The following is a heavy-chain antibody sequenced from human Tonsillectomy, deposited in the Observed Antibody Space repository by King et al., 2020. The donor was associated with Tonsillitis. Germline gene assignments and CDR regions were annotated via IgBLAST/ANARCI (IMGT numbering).Heavy chain of an antibody. CDR3: ARELRVSY. D-gene: IGHD2-21*01. J-gene: IGHJ4*02. Sequence: VQLVESGGGLVQPGGSLRLSCVVSGFTFRSYWMTWVRQPPGKAPEWVASIRQDGSDIYYVDSVKGRITISRDNAKNSLFLQMNSLRVEDTAVYYCARELRVSYWGQGTLVTVSS. CDR1: GFTFRSYW. V-gene: IGHV3-7*03. CDR2: IRQDGSDI.